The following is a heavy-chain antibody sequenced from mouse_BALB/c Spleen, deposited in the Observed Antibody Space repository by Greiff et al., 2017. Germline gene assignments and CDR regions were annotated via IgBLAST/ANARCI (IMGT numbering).Heavy chain of an antibody. D-gene: IGHD1-3*01. CDR2: ISYSGST. J-gene: IGHJ1*01. V-gene: IGHV3-2*02. CDR1: GYSITSDYA. CDR3: AVLNWYFDV. Sequence: EVKLQESGPGLVKPSQSLSLTCTVTGYSITSDYAWNWIRQFPGNKLEWMGYISYSGSTSYNPSLKSRISITRDTSKNQFFLQLNSVTTEDTATYYCAVLNWYFDVWGAGTTVTVSS.